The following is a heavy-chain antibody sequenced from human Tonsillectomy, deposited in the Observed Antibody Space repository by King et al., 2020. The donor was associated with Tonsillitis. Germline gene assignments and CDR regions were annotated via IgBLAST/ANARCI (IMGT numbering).Heavy chain of an antibody. CDR2: IIPIFGTA. CDR3: ARQLSRGTMIVWHYFDY. J-gene: IGHJ4*02. Sequence: QMQLVQSGAEVKKPGSSVKVSCKASGGTFSSYAISWVRQAPGQGLEWMGGIIPIFGTANYAQKFQGRVTITADESTSTAYMELSSLRSEDTAVYYCARQLSRGTMIVWHYFDYWGQGTLVTVSS. D-gene: IGHD3-22*01. CDR1: GGTFSSYA. V-gene: IGHV1-69*01.